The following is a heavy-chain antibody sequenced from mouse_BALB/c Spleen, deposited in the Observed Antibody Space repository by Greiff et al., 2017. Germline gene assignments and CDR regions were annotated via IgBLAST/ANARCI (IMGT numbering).Heavy chain of an antibody. J-gene: IGHJ4*01. D-gene: IGHD1-2*01. CDR2: ISSGSSYT. CDR1: GFTFSSYA. Sequence: EVKLVESGGGLVKPGGSLKLSCAASGFTFSSYAMSWVRQTPEKRLEWVATISSGSSYTYYPDSVKGRFTISRDNAKNTLYLQMSSLRSEDTAMYYCARKTTATAMDYWGQGTSVTVSS. V-gene: IGHV5-9-3*01. CDR3: ARKTTATAMDY.